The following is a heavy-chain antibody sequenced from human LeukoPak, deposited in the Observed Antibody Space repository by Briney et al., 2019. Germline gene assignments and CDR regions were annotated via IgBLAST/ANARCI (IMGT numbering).Heavy chain of an antibody. Sequence: PSETLSLTCTVSGGSISGCYWSWIRQPPGKGLECIGYIFYSGSTNYNPSFKSRVSISLDTSKSQFSLKLTSVTAADTAMYYCARLGFRTGDNSLADYWGRGTQVTVSS. D-gene: IGHD2-8*02. CDR3: ARLGFRTGDNSLADY. CDR1: GGSISGCY. CDR2: IFYSGST. V-gene: IGHV4-59*08. J-gene: IGHJ4*02.